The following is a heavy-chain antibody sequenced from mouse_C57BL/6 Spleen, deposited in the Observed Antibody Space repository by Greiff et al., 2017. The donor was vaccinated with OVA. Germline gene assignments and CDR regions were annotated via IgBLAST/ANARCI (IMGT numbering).Heavy chain of an antibody. CDR3: ARHGFITTVVATGNWYFDV. V-gene: IGHV1-62-2*01. D-gene: IGHD1-1*01. Sequence: QVQLKQSGAELVKPGASVKLSCKASGYTFTEYTIHWVKQRPGQGLEWIGWFYPGRGSIQYNEKFQDKAPLTAATSSSTVYMELSRLTSEDSAVYFCARHGFITTVVATGNWYFDVWGTGTTLTVSS. CDR1: GYTFTEYT. CDR2: FYPGRGSI. J-gene: IGHJ1*03.